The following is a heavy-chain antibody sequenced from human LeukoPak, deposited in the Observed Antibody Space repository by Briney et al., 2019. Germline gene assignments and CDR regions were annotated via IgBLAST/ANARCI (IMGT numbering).Heavy chain of an antibody. Sequence: SETLSLTCTVSGGSISSGGYYWSWIRQHPGKGLEWIGYIYYSGSTYYNPSLKSRVTISVDTSRNQFSLELNSVTAADTAVYYCAKADGYDILTGYYTPRLFDYWGQGTLVTVSS. CDR3: AKADGYDILTGYYTPRLFDY. CDR2: IYYSGST. D-gene: IGHD3-9*01. CDR1: GGSISSGGYY. J-gene: IGHJ4*02. V-gene: IGHV4-31*03.